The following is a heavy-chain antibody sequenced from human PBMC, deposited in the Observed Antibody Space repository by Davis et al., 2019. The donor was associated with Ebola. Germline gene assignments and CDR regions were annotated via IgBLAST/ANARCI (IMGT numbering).Heavy chain of an antibody. CDR1: GYSFNDFE. CDR3: ARDYYGSGGGYYYYYYMDV. CDR2: INPSGGST. J-gene: IGHJ6*03. V-gene: IGHV1-46*02. Sequence: ASVKVSCKASGYSFNDFEIYWLRQAPGQGLEWMGIINPSGGSTSYAQKFQGRVTMTRDTSTSTVYMELSSLRSEDTAVYYCARDYYGSGGGYYYYYYMDVWGKGTTVTVSS. D-gene: IGHD3-10*01.